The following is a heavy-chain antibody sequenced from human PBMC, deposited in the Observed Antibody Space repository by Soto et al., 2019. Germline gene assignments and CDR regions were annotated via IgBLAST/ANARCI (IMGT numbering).Heavy chain of an antibody. V-gene: IGHV3-30-3*01. CDR3: ARDRDEDGGTSDAFDM. J-gene: IGHJ3*02. CDR2: ISHDGSNN. CDR1: GFTLSTYA. Sequence: QVQVVESGGGVVQPGRSLRLSCAASGFTLSTYAMHWVRQAPGKGLEWVAVISHDGSNNYYADSVKGRFTISRDNSKSTLCLQMNSLRPEDIAVYYCARDRDEDGGTSDAFDMWGQGTMVTVSS. D-gene: IGHD2-15*01.